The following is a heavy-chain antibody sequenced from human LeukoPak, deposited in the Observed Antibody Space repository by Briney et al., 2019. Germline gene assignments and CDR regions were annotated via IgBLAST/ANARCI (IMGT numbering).Heavy chain of an antibody. D-gene: IGHD1-26*01. CDR2: ISSSSSYI. Sequence: GGSLRLSCAASGFTFSSYEMNWVRQAPGKGLEWVSYISSSSSYIYYADSVKGRFTISRDNAKNSLYLQMNSLRAEDTAVYYCARAAEKWGYWGQGTLVTVSS. CDR1: GFTFSSYE. J-gene: IGHJ4*02. V-gene: IGHV3-21*05. CDR3: ARAAEKWGY.